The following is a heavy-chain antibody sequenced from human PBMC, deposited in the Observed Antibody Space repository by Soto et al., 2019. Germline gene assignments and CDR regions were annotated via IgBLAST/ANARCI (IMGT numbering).Heavy chain of an antibody. CDR2: IDTDGGGT. V-gene: IGHV3-74*01. D-gene: IGHD4-17*01. CDR3: ATVFDV. J-gene: IGHJ4*02. CDR1: GFTFSSYW. Sequence: EVQLVESGGGLVQPGGSLRLSCAASGFTFSSYWMHWVRQAPGKGLVWVSRIDTDGGGTSYADSVKGRFTISTDNAENTVYLQMNGLRVEDTAVYYCATVFDVWGQGTLVTVSS.